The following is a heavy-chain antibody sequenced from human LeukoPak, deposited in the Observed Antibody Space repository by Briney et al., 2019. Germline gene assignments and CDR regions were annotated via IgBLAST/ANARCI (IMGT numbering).Heavy chain of an antibody. CDR3: ARIPWDVLRFLEWLSTDYYFDY. V-gene: IGHV3-48*01. CDR1: GFTFSSYS. D-gene: IGHD3-3*01. J-gene: IGHJ4*02. CDR2: ISSSSTI. Sequence: GGSLRLSCAASGFTFSSYSMNWVRQAPGKGLEWVSYISSSSTIYYADSVKGRFTISRDNAKNSLYLQMNSLRAEDTAVYYCARIPWDVLRFLEWLSTDYYFDYWGQGTLVTVSS.